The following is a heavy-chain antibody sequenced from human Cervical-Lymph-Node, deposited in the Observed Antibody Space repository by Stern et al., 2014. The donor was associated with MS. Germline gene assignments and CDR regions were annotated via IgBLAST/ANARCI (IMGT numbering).Heavy chain of an antibody. CDR2: IIPFVGTA. CDR3: ARGAGDNWFDP. J-gene: IGHJ5*02. CDR1: GG. Sequence: VQLVESGADVKKPGSSVRVSCKASGGISWLRQAPGQGLEWMGGIIPFVGTANYAQKLQARLTIIAATSTNTTSLELSRLRYDDTAVYYCARGAGDNWFDPWGQGTLVSVSS. D-gene: IGHD3-10*01. V-gene: IGHV1-69*06.